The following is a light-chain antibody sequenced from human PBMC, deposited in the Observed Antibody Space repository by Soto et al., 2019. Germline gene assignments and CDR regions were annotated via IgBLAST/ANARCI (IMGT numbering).Light chain of an antibody. CDR3: QQRSNWPPIT. CDR1: QSVSSIY. V-gene: IGKV3-11*01. J-gene: IGKJ5*01. CDR2: DSF. Sequence: EIVLTQAPGTLSLYTGERATLSCRASQSVSSIYLAWYQQKPCQAPRLLLFDSFNRAPCIPARFSGSGSGTDFTLTISSLEPEDFAVYYCQQRSNWPPITFGQGTRLEIK.